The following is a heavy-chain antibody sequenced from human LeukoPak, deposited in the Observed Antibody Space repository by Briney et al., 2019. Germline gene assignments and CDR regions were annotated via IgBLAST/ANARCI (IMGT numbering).Heavy chain of an antibody. CDR2: ISGSGGST. Sequence: GGSLRLSCAASGFTFSSYAMSWVRQAPGKGLEWVPAISGSGGSTYYADPVKGRFTISRDNSKNTLYLQMNSLRAEDTAVYYCAKKLYYDILTGSYFDYWGQGTLVTVSS. CDR3: AKKLYYDILTGSYFDY. V-gene: IGHV3-23*01. J-gene: IGHJ4*02. D-gene: IGHD3-9*01. CDR1: GFTFSSYA.